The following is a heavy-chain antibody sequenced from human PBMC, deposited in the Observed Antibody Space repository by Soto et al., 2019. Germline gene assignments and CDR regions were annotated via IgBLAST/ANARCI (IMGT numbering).Heavy chain of an antibody. CDR2: ISAYNGNT. D-gene: IGHD5-12*01. J-gene: IGHJ6*03. CDR1: GYTFTSYG. Sequence: ASVKVSCKASGYTFTSYGISWVRQAPGQGLEWMGWISAYNGNTNYAQKLQGRVTMTTDTSTSTAYMELRSLRSDDTAVYYCATYVDIVATSYYYYYMDVWGKGTTVTVSS. V-gene: IGHV1-18*01. CDR3: ATYVDIVATSYYYYYMDV.